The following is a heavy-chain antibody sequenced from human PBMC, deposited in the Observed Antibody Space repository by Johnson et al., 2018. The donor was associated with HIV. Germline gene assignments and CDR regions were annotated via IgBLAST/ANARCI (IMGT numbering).Heavy chain of an antibody. D-gene: IGHD4-23*01. CDR2: LSCNSGSI. CDR1: RFRFDDYA. CDR3: AREATVVMLGYAFDI. J-gene: IGHJ3*02. V-gene: IGHV3-9*01. Sequence: VLLVESGGGLVQPGRSLRLSCAASRFRFDDYALHWVRQAPGKGPEWVSGLSCNSGSIGSVDSVKGRFTISRENAKNSLYLQMNSLRAEDTAVYYCAREATVVMLGYAFDIWGQGTMVTVSS.